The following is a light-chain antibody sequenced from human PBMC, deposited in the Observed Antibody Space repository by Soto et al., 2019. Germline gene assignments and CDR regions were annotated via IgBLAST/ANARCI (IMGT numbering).Light chain of an antibody. CDR2: AAS. CDR1: QDITSF. Sequence: DIQLTQSPSFLSASEGDRVTFTCRASQDITSFLAWYQQKPGKAPKLLIYAASTLQSEVPSRFSGSGFGTEFTLTINSLQPEDFATYYCQQLSGYPLTFGGGTTVEI. J-gene: IGKJ4*01. CDR3: QQLSGYPLT. V-gene: IGKV1-9*01.